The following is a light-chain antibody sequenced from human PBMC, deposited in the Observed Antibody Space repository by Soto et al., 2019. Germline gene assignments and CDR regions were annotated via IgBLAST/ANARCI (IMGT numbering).Light chain of an antibody. Sequence: DIQMTQSPSTLSASVGDRVTITCRASQSLNSLLAWYQQNPGRAPKLLIYDASTLKSAGPSRCSGSGSGTEFTLTISSLQTDDVATDYCRQYNSYSSWTFGQGTKVDIK. CDR1: QSLNSL. J-gene: IGKJ1*01. CDR3: RQYNSYSSWT. CDR2: DAS. V-gene: IGKV1-5*01.